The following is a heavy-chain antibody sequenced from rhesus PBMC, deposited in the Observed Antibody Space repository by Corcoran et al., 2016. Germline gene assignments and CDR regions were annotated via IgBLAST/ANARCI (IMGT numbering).Heavy chain of an antibody. CDR2: MYGSSGST. CDR1: GYSISSGYD. D-gene: IGHD6-13*01. CDR3: ARRIAAPPSYYFDY. V-gene: IGHV4-127*01. J-gene: IGHJ4*01. Sequence: QVQLQESGPGLVKPSETLSLTCAVSGYSISSGYDWSWIRQPPGKGLEWIGYMYGSSGSTKKNPSLKNRVTISKDTSKNQFSLKLSSVTAADTAVYYCARRIAAPPSYYFDYWGQGVLVTVSS.